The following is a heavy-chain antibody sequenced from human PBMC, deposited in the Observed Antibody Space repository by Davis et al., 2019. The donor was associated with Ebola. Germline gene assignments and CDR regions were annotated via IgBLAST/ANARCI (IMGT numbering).Heavy chain of an antibody. Sequence: SETLSLTCTVSGGSISSSTHYWGWIRQPPGKGLEWIGSIYYSGTTYYNPSLKSRVAISVDTSTKQFSLKLISLTAADTAVYYCARRYSGWPYGMDVWGQGTTVTVSS. CDR1: GGSISSSTHY. CDR3: ARRYSGWPYGMDV. J-gene: IGHJ6*02. CDR2: IYYSGTT. V-gene: IGHV4-39*01. D-gene: IGHD6-19*01.